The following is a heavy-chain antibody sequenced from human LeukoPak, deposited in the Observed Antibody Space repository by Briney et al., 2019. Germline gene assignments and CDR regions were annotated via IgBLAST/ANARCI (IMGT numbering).Heavy chain of an antibody. V-gene: IGHV3-30*18. CDR2: ISYDGSNK. CDR1: GFTFSNYG. Sequence: GGSLRLSCAASGFTFSNYGIHWVRQAPGKGLEWVTVISYDGSNKYYADSVKGRCTISRDKSKNTVYLQMNGLRAEDTAVYYCAKEAGYSYGFDYWGQGTLVTVSS. J-gene: IGHJ4*02. CDR3: AKEAGYSYGFDY. D-gene: IGHD5-18*01.